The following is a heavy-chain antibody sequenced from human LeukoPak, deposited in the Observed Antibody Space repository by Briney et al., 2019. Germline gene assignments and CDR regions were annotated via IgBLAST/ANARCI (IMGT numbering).Heavy chain of an antibody. CDR1: GFTFGSYV. V-gene: IGHV3-30*04. CDR3: AKTIDYGDSRDYFDY. CDR2: ISYDGSNE. J-gene: IGHJ4*02. Sequence: GGSLRLSCAASGFTFGSYVMHWVRQAPGKGLEWVAIISYDGSNEYYADSVKGRFTISRDNSKNTLYLQMNSLRAEDTAVYYCAKTIDYGDSRDYFDYWGQGTLVTVSS. D-gene: IGHD4-17*01.